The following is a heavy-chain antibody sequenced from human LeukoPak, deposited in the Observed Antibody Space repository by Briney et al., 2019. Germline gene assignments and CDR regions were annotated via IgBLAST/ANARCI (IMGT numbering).Heavy chain of an antibody. Sequence: GGSLRLSCVASGFTFSSYAMHWVRQAPGKGLEWVAVIWYDGSNKYYADSVKGRFTISRDNSKNTLYLQMNSLRAEDTAVYYCARVMRQQLVLIDYWGQGTLVTVSS. CDR2: IWYDGSNK. CDR1: GFTFSSYA. V-gene: IGHV3-33*08. D-gene: IGHD6-13*01. CDR3: ARVMRQQLVLIDY. J-gene: IGHJ4*02.